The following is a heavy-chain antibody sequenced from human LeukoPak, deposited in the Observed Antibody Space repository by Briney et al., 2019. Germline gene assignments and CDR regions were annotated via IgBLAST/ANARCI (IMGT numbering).Heavy chain of an antibody. D-gene: IGHD5-24*01. J-gene: IGHJ4*02. CDR2: IYTSGST. Sequence: KPSETLSLTCTVSGGSISSYYWSWIRQPPGKGLEWIGYIYTSGSTNYNPSLKSRVTISVDTSKNQFSLKLSSVTAADTAVYYCARTRRDGHNYRFDYWGQGTLVTVSS. CDR3: ARTRRDGHNYRFDY. V-gene: IGHV4-4*09. CDR1: GGSISSYY.